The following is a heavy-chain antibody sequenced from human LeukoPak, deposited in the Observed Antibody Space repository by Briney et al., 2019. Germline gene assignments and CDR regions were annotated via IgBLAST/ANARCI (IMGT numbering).Heavy chain of an antibody. D-gene: IGHD1-1*01. CDR2: IYYSGST. V-gene: IGHV4-59*01. CDR1: GGSISSYY. Sequence: SETLSLTCTVSGGSISSYYWSWIRQPPGKGLEWIGYIYYSGSTNYNPSLKSRVTISVDTSKNQFSLKLSSVTAADTAVYYCARGNENRGLGYYYYYMDVWGKGTTVTVSS. CDR3: ARGNENRGLGYYYYYMDV. J-gene: IGHJ6*03.